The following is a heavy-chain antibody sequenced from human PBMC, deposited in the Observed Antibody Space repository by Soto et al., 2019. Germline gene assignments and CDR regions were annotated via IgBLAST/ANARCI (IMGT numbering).Heavy chain of an antibody. D-gene: IGHD5-18*01. Sequence: SLNLYWKTSGGTFSRYAISWVRQAPGQGLEWMGGIIPIFGTANYAQKFQGRVTITADESTSTAYMELSSLRSEDTAVYYCARIQTNPYGMDVCGQGTTVTVSS. CDR3: ARIQTNPYGMDV. V-gene: IGHV1-69*13. J-gene: IGHJ6*02. CDR2: IIPIFGTA. CDR1: GGTFSRYA.